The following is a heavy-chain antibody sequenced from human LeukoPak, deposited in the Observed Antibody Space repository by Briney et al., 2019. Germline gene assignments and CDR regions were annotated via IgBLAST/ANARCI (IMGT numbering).Heavy chain of an antibody. CDR1: GFTFSRYA. CDR3: ARDLGGRDY. V-gene: IGHV3-21*01. Sequence: GGSLRLSCATSGFTFSRYAMNWIRQAPGKGLEWVSFISSDTPNKNYADSVKGRFTISRDNAKNSVYLQLNSLRAEDTAMYYCARDLGGRDYWGQGTLVTVSS. D-gene: IGHD3-16*01. J-gene: IGHJ4*02. CDR2: ISSDTPNK.